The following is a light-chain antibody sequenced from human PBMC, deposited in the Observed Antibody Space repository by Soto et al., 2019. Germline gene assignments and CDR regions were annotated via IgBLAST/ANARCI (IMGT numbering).Light chain of an antibody. J-gene: IGKJ1*01. CDR2: MAS. V-gene: IGKV1-5*03. Sequence: DIQMTQSPFTLSASVGDRVTITCRASQTISSWLAWYQQIPGKAPNLLIYMASSLQSGVPSRFSGSGSGTEFTLTISSLQPDDFATYYCQQYNSYPWTFGQGTKVDI. CDR3: QQYNSYPWT. CDR1: QTISSW.